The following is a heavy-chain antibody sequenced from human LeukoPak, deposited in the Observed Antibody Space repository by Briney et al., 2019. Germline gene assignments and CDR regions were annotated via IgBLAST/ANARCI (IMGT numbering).Heavy chain of an antibody. Sequence: PSETLSLTCAVYGGSFSGYYWSWIRQPPGKGLEWIGEINHSGSTNYNPSLKSRVTISVDTSKNQFSLKLSSVTAADTAVYYCARASRGEGRRAAFDIWGQGTMVTVSS. V-gene: IGHV4-34*01. CDR1: GGSFSGYY. D-gene: IGHD3-10*01. J-gene: IGHJ3*02. CDR2: INHSGST. CDR3: ARASRGEGRRAAFDI.